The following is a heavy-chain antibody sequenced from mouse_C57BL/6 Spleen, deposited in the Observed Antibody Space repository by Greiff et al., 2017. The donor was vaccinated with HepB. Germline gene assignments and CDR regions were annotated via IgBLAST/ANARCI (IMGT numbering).Heavy chain of an antibody. CDR1: GFTFSDYY. D-gene: IGHD1-1*01. J-gene: IGHJ1*03. V-gene: IGHV5-16*01. CDR2: INYDGSST. Sequence: EVQRVESEGGLVQPGSSMKLSCTASGFTFSDYYMAWVRQVPEKGLEWVANINYDGSSTYYLDSLKSRFLISRDNAKNILYLQMSSLKSEDTATYYCARSFYYYGSSHWYFDVWGTGTTVTVSS. CDR3: ARSFYYYGSSHWYFDV.